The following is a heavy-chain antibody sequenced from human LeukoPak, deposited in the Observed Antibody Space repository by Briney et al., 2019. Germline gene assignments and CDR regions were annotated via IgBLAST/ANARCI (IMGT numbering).Heavy chain of an antibody. CDR2: INHSGST. J-gene: IGHJ3*02. Sequence: SETLSLTCAVYGGSFSGYYWSWIRQPPGKGLEWIGEINHSGSTNYNPSLKSRVTISVDTSKNQFSLKLSSVTAADTAVYYCARGRDGYNYGNDAFDIWGQGTMVTVSS. V-gene: IGHV4-34*01. CDR3: ARGRDGYNYGNDAFDI. CDR1: GGSFSGYY. D-gene: IGHD5-24*01.